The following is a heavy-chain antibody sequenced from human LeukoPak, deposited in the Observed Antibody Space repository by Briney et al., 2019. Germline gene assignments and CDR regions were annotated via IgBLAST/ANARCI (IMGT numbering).Heavy chain of an antibody. CDR2: ISAYNGNT. J-gene: IGHJ4*02. CDR1: GYTFTGYG. D-gene: IGHD6-13*01. CDR3: VRMVVSSSWYNFLPYPEIFAY. V-gene: IGHV1-18*01. Sequence: ASVKVSCKASGYTFTGYGISWVRQAPGQGLEWMGWISAYNGNTNYAQKLQGRVTMTTDTSTSTAYKALRSLRSDHTAVYYGVRMVVSSSWYNFLPYPEIFAYWGQGTLVTVSS.